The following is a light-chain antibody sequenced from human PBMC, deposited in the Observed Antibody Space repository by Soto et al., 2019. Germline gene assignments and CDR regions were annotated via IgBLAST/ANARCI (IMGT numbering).Light chain of an antibody. V-gene: IGLV1-40*01. CDR1: SSNIGAGYD. CDR2: ANT. J-gene: IGLJ1*01. CDR3: QSYDSRLSGYV. Sequence: QSVLTQPPSVSGAPGQRVTISCTGSSSNIGAGYDVHWYQQLPGAAPKLLIYANTNRPSGVPGRFSGSKSGTSASLAITGLQAEDEADYYCQSYDSRLSGYVFGTGTRSPS.